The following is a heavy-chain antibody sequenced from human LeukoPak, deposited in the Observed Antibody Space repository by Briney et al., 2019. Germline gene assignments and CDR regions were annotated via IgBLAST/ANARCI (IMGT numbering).Heavy chain of an antibody. CDR1: GFTFSSFA. Sequence: PGGSLRLSCAASGFTFSSFAMTWVRQAPGKGLEWVSGFDGNGPNTYYADSVKGRFTISRDNSKNTLYLQMNRLRVEDTAVYYCAKDSGSGWYQYGMDVWGQGTTVTVSS. J-gene: IGHJ6*02. CDR2: FDGNGPNT. V-gene: IGHV3-23*01. CDR3: AKDSGSGWYQYGMDV. D-gene: IGHD6-19*01.